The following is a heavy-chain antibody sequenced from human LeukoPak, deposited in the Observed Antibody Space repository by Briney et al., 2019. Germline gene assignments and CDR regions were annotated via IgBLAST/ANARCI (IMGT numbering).Heavy chain of an antibody. D-gene: IGHD2-21*02. CDR2: ISDSGATT. V-gene: IGHV3-23*01. J-gene: IGHJ4*02. Sequence: GGSLRLSCAASGFTFTNYAMNWVRQAPGKELEWVSGISDSGATTYFADSVKGRFTISRDNSKNTLYLQMNGLRAEDTAIYYCAKGDWGTRWTFFDYWGQGTLVTVSS. CDR1: GFTFTNYA. CDR3: AKGDWGTRWTFFDY.